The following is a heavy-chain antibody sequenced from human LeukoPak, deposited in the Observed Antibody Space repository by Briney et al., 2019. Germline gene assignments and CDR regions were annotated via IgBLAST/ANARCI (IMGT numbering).Heavy chain of an antibody. CDR3: ARDHYYYDSSGYYIRAFDI. V-gene: IGHV3-66*01. CDR2: IYSGGST. D-gene: IGHD3-22*01. Sequence: GGSLRLSCAASGFTVSSNYMSWVRQAPGKGLEWVSVIYSGGSTYYADSVKGRFTISRDNSKNTLYLQMNSLRAEDTAVYYCARDHYYYDSSGYYIRAFDIWGQGTMVTVSP. J-gene: IGHJ3*02. CDR1: GFTVSSNY.